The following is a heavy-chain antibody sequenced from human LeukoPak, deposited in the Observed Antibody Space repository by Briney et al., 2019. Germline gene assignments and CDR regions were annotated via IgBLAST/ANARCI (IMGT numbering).Heavy chain of an antibody. Sequence: ASVKVSCKASGYTFTSYYMHWVRQAPGQGLEWMGIINPSGGSTSYAQKFQGRVTMTRDTSTSTVYVELSRLRSDDTAVYYCARDLEVRGVLYYFDYWGQGTLVTVSS. CDR1: GYTFTSYY. CDR2: INPSGGST. J-gene: IGHJ4*02. V-gene: IGHV1-46*01. D-gene: IGHD3-10*01. CDR3: ARDLEVRGVLYYFDY.